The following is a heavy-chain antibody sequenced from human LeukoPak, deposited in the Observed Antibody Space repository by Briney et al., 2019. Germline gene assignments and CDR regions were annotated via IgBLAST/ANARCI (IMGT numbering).Heavy chain of an antibody. D-gene: IGHD5-18*01. CDR2: ISGSGGST. Sequence: PGGSLRLSCAASGFTFSSYAMSWVRQAPGKGLEWVPAISGSGGSTYYADSVKGRFTISRDNSKNTLYLQMNSLRAEDTAVYYCAKARGYSYGYYFDYWGQGTLVTVSS. V-gene: IGHV3-23*01. CDR1: GFTFSSYA. J-gene: IGHJ4*02. CDR3: AKARGYSYGYYFDY.